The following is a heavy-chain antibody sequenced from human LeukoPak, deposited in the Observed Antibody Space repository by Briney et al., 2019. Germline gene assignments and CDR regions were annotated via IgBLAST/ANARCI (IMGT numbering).Heavy chain of an antibody. D-gene: IGHD3-22*01. J-gene: IGHJ4*02. CDR2: ISWDGGST. CDR3: AKDYYDSSGYLDY. CDR1: GFTFDDYA. V-gene: IGHV3-43D*03. Sequence: PGGSLRLSCAASGFTFDDYAMHWVRQAPGKGLEWVSLISWDGGSTYYADSVKGRFTISRDNSKNSLYLQMNSLRAEDTALYYCAKDYYDSSGYLDYWGQGTLLTVSS.